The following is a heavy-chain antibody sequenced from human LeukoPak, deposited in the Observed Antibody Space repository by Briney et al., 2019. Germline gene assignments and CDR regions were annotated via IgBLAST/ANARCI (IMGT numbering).Heavy chain of an antibody. CDR2: IYPGDSDT. V-gene: IGHV5-51*01. CDR1: GYSFTSYW. D-gene: IGHD2-15*01. J-gene: IGHJ4*02. Sequence: GESLKISCKGSGYSFTSYWIGWVRQMPGKGLEWMGIIYPGDSDTRYSPSFQGQVTISADKSISTAYLQWSSLKASDTAMYYCARSTDGYCSGGSCYSGGYWGQGTLVTVSS. CDR3: ARSTDGYCSGGSCYSGGY.